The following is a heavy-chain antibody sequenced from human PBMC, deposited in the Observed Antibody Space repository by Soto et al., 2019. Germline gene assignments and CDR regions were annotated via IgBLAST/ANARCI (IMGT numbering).Heavy chain of an antibody. CDR2: INAGNGNT. V-gene: IGHV1-3*01. CDR3: ARDRGYQLLSESGTWFAP. D-gene: IGHD2-2*01. J-gene: IGHJ5*02. CDR1: GYSFASYA. Sequence: ASVKVSCKASGYSFASYAMHWGRQAPGQRLEWMGWINAGNGNTKYSQKFQGRVTITRDTSASTADMELSSLRSEDTAVYYCARDRGYQLLSESGTWFAPWGQGTLVTVSS.